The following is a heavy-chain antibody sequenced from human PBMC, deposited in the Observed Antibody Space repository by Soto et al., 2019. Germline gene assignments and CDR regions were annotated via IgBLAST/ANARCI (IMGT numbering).Heavy chain of an antibody. CDR1: GYSFTSYW. D-gene: IGHD2-15*01. J-gene: IGHJ4*02. V-gene: IGHV5-51*01. CDR2: IYPGDSDT. CDR3: ARPGYCSGGSCYGFDY. Sequence: GESLKISCKGSGYSFTSYWIGWVRQMPGKGLEWMGIIYPGDSDTRYSPSFQGQVTISADKSISTAYLQWSSLKASDTAMYYCARPGYCSGGSCYGFDYWGQGTLVTVSS.